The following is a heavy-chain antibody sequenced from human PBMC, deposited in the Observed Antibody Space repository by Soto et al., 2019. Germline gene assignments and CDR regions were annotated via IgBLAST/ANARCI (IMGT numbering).Heavy chain of an antibody. Sequence: SETLSLTCTVSGGSISSGGYYWSWIRQHPGKGLEWIGYIYYSGSTYYNPSLKSRVTISVDTSKNQFSLKLSSVTAADTAVYYCASGINYSDSSGYYSWGALDMWGQGTMVTVSS. CDR1: GGSISSGGYY. D-gene: IGHD3-22*01. CDR3: ASGINYSDSSGYYSWGALDM. J-gene: IGHJ3*02. V-gene: IGHV4-31*03. CDR2: IYYSGST.